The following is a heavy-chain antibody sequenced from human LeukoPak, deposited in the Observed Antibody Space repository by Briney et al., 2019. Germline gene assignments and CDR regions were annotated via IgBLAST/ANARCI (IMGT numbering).Heavy chain of an antibody. V-gene: IGHV3-48*04. CDR2: ISSSSTTI. Sequence: GGSLRLSCAASGFTLSRYSMNWVRQAPGKGLEWVSYISSSSTTIFDADSVKGRFTISRDSAKNSLYLQMHSLRAEDTAVYYCARSPDYGLGDNYYMDVWGKGTTVTVSS. D-gene: IGHD4/OR15-4a*01. CDR3: ARSPDYGLGDNYYMDV. J-gene: IGHJ6*03. CDR1: GFTLSRYS.